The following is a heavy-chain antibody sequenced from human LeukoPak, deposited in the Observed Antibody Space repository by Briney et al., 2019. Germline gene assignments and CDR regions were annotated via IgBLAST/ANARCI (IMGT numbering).Heavy chain of an antibody. J-gene: IGHJ5*02. Sequence: GESLKISCKGSGYSFTSYWIGWVRQMPGKGLEWMGIIYPGDSETRYSPSFQGQVTISADKSISTAYLQWSSLKASDTAMYYCARHGPKNGNWFDPWGQGTLVTVSS. CDR1: GYSFTSYW. D-gene: IGHD1-1*01. CDR3: ARHGPKNGNWFDP. CDR2: IYPGDSET. V-gene: IGHV5-51*01.